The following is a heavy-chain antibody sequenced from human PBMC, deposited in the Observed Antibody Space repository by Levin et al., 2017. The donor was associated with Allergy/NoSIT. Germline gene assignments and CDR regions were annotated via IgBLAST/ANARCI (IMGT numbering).Heavy chain of an antibody. CDR3: ARRFCSGGTCYSGSHGMDV. Sequence: RSQTLSLTCPVSGDSISSYYWSWIRQPPGKGLEWIGYVYNSGSTNYNPSLKSRVTISVDTSKNQFSLKLSSVTAADTAVYYCARRFCSGGTCYSGSHGMDVWGQGTTVTVSS. CDR1: GDSISSYY. D-gene: IGHD2-15*01. CDR2: VYNSGST. J-gene: IGHJ6*02. V-gene: IGHV4-59*08.